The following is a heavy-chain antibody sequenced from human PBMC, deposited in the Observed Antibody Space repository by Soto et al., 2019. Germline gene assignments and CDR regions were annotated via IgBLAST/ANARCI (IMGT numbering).Heavy chain of an antibody. CDR3: VRGCGRSSCPYYLEV. Sequence: PGGSLRLSCLASGFTFSTYWMSWVRLVPGTGLEWVATIKQDGSDKYYVDSAKGRFTVSRDNAKNSLDLQMNSLRGDDTAVYHCVRGCGRSSCPYYLEVWGKGTTVTVSS. J-gene: IGHJ6*03. V-gene: IGHV3-7*01. D-gene: IGHD2-2*01. CDR1: GFTFSTYW. CDR2: IKQDGSDK.